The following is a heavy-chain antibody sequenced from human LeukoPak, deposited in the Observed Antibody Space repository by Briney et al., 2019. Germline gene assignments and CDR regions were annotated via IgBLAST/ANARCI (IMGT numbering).Heavy chain of an antibody. CDR1: GFTFTNYW. D-gene: IGHD3-9*01. Sequence: GGSLRLSCAASGFTFTNYWMSWVRQAPGKGLELVANIKQDRSGKYYVDSVKGRFTISRDNAKNSLYLQMNSLRAEDTAVYYCARGSSRYYDILTAWNWGQGTLVTVPS. V-gene: IGHV3-7*01. CDR2: IKQDRSGK. CDR3: ARGSSRYYDILTAWN. J-gene: IGHJ4*02.